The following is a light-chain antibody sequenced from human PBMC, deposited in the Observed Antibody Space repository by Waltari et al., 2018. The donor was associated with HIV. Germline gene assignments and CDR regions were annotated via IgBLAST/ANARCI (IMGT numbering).Light chain of an antibody. CDR1: QSLLYSYQNTY. J-gene: IGKJ1*01. Sequence: VVMTQSPLSLPVTLGQPASISCSSTQSLLYSYQNTYLSWFHQRSGQCPRRLIYNFSIRDSGVPGGFSGSGSGTDFTLRISRVEAEDVGTYYCMQGTYWPRTFGQGTKVEIK. CDR2: NFS. CDR3: MQGTYWPRT. V-gene: IGKV2-30*01.